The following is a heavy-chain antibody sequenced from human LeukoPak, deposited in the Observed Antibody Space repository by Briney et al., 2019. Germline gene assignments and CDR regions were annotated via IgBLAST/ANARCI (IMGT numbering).Heavy chain of an antibody. V-gene: IGHV3-73*01. J-gene: IGHJ4*02. CDR2: IRSKANSYAT. D-gene: IGHD1-14*01. Sequence: GGSLRLSCATSGFTFSGSAIHWVRQASGKGLEWVGRIRSKANSYATTDVASVRGRFSISRDDSKNTAYLQMNSLKTEDTAVYYCARGFRSFDSWGQGTLVTVSS. CDR3: ARGFRSFDS. CDR1: GFTFSGSA.